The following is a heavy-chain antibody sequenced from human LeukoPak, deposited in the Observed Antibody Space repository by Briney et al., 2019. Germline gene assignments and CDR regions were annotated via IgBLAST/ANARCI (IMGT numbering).Heavy chain of an antibody. V-gene: IGHV5-51*01. CDR1: GYSFTSYW. CDR2: IYPGDSDT. D-gene: IGHD6-13*01. Sequence: GESLKISCKGSGYSFTSYWIGWVRQMPGKGLEWMGIIYPGDSDTRYSPSFQGQVTISADKSISTAYLQWSSLKASDTAMYYCARPGYSSSWYTGDAFDIWGQGTMVTVSS. J-gene: IGHJ3*02. CDR3: ARPGYSSSWYTGDAFDI.